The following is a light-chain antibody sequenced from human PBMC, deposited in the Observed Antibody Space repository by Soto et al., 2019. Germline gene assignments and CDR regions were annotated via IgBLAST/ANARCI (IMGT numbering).Light chain of an antibody. V-gene: IGKV1-5*01. CDR3: KQYSSYPWT. Sequence: DIQMTQSPSTLSASVGDRVTITCRASQSITTWLAWYQQKPGKAPKLLIYDASSLQSGVPSRFSGSGSGTEFTLPFSRLLPDDFATFYGKQYSSYPWTFGQGTKGDIK. CDR1: QSITTW. CDR2: DAS. J-gene: IGKJ1*01.